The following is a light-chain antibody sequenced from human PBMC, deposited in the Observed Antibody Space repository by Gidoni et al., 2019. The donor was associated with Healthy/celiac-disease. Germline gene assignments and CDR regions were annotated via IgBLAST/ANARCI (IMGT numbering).Light chain of an antibody. CDR2: GKN. J-gene: IGLJ3*02. CDR3: NSRDSSGNNLEV. Sequence: SSELTQDPAVSVALGQTVRITCQGDSLRSYYASWYQQKPGQATGLVIYGKNNRPSGIPDRFAGSSSGNTASLTITGAKAEDEADYYCNSRDSSGNNLEVFGGGTKLTVL. CDR1: SLRSYY. V-gene: IGLV3-19*01.